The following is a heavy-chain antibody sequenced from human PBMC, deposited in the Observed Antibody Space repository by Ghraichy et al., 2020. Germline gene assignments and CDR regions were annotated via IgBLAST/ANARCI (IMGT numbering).Heavy chain of an antibody. Sequence: GESLNISCAASGFSFSNYAMDWVRLAPGKGLEWVSAISGCATTTHYADSVKGRFTISRDNSKNTLYLQMNSLRAEDTAKYYCAKAYNSGWYSLAPHGLNIWGQGTMVTVSS. CDR2: ISGCATTT. V-gene: IGHV3-23*01. CDR3: AKAYNSGWYSLAPHGLNI. J-gene: IGHJ3*02. CDR1: GFSFSNYA. D-gene: IGHD6-19*01.